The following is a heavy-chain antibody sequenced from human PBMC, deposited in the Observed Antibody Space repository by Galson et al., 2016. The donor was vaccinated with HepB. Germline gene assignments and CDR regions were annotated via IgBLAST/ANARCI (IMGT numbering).Heavy chain of an antibody. D-gene: IGHD6-19*01. Sequence: SVKVSCKGSGYSFSYYAIHWVRQAPGQRPEWVGWINVANGDTKYSQKLQDRVTLSSDASATTAYMELSSLTYEGSAVYYCARVGGTGWYGPDYWGQGTLVTVSS. V-gene: IGHV1-3*01. CDR3: ARVGGTGWYGPDY. CDR2: INVANGDT. CDR1: GYSFSYYA. J-gene: IGHJ4*02.